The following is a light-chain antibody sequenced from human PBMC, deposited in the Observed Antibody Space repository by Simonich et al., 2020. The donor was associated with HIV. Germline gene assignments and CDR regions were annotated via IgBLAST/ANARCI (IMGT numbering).Light chain of an antibody. CDR1: QGISSY. CDR2: AAS. Sequence: IQLTQSPSFLSASVGDRVTITCRASQGISSYLAWYQQKPGKAPKLLIYAASTLQSGVPSRFSGSGSGPEFTLTISSLQPEDFATYYCQQYDNIPLTFGGGTKVEIK. J-gene: IGKJ4*01. CDR3: QQYDNIPLT. V-gene: IGKV1-9*01.